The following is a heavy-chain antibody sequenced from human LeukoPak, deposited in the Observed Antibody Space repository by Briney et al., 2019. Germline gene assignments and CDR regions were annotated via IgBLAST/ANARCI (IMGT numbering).Heavy chain of an antibody. V-gene: IGHV4-59*08. CDR2: IYYSGST. D-gene: IGHD6-19*01. Sequence: PSETLSLTCTVSGGSISSYYWSWIRQPPGKGLEWIGYIYYSGSTNYNPSLKSRVTISVDTSKNQFSLKLSSVTAADTAVYYCARVKQQWLVRGWFDPWGQGTLVTVSS. J-gene: IGHJ5*02. CDR1: GGSISSYY. CDR3: ARVKQQWLVRGWFDP.